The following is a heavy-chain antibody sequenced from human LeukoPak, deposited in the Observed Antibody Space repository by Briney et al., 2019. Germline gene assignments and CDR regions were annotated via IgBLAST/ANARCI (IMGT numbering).Heavy chain of an antibody. V-gene: IGHV3-48*01. D-gene: IGHD3-3*01. CDR3: VRDRLEDFWSGYYTAPDNWFDP. Sequence: GGSLRLSCAASGFTFSSYSMNWVRQAPGKGLEWVSYISSSSTIYYADSVKGRFTISRDNAKNSLYLQMNSLRAEDTAVYYCVRDRLEDFWSGYYTAPDNWFDPWGQGTLVTVSS. CDR1: GFTFSSYS. J-gene: IGHJ5*02. CDR2: ISSSSTI.